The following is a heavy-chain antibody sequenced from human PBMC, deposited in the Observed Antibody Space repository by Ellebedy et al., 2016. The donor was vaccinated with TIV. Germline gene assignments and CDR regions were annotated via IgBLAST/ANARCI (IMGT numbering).Heavy chain of an antibody. D-gene: IGHD6-19*01. V-gene: IGHV3-33*08. J-gene: IGHJ4*02. Sequence: GESLKISCAASGFTFGCCAMSWVRQAPGKGLEWVAVIWYDGSNGYYADSVKGRFTISRDNSKNTLYLQMNSLRAEDTAVYYCARASTSGWYILDYWGQGTLVSVSS. CDR2: IWYDGSNG. CDR1: GFTFGCCA. CDR3: ARASTSGWYILDY.